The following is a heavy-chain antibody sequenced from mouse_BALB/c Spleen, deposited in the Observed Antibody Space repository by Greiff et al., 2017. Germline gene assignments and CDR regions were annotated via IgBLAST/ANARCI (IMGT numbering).Heavy chain of an antibody. CDR2: IDPANGNT. V-gene: IGHV14-3*02. CDR1: GFNIKDTY. Sequence: VHVKQSGAELVKPGASVKLSCTASGFNIKDTYMHWVKQRPEQGLEWIGRIDPANGNTKYDPKFQGKATITADTSSNTAYLQLSSLTSKDTAVYYCARSGRYDDYWGQGTTLTVSS. D-gene: IGHD2-14*01. CDR3: ARSGRYDDY. J-gene: IGHJ2*01.